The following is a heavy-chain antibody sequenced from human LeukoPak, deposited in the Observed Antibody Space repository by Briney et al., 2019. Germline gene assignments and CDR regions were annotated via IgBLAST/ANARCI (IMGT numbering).Heavy chain of an antibody. J-gene: IGHJ4*02. Sequence: PGGSLILSCAASGFTFSNYWMLWVRQAPGKGLVWVSRINGDGGSTAYADSVKGRFTISRDNAKNALYLQMNSLRADDTAVYYCARGGVAGTFDYWGQGTLVTVSS. CDR1: GFTFSNYW. D-gene: IGHD6-19*01. V-gene: IGHV3-74*01. CDR3: ARGGVAGTFDY. CDR2: INGDGGST.